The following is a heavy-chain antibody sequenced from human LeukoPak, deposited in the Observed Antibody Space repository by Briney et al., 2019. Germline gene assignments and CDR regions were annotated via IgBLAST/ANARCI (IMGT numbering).Heavy chain of an antibody. CDR1: GFTFSSSW. V-gene: IGHV3-74*01. D-gene: IGHD3-22*01. J-gene: IGHJ4*02. CDR2: IKSDGRTT. Sequence: GSLRLSCAASGFTFSSSWMHWVRQAPGKGLVWVSRIKSDGRTTTYADSVKGRFTISRDNAKNTLYLQMNSLRAEDTAVYYCAKFTSISGYLWRDFDYWGQGTLVTVSS. CDR3: AKFTSISGYLWRDFDY.